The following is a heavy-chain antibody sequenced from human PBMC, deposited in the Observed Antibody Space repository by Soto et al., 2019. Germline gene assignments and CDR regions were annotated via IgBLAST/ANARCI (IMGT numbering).Heavy chain of an antibody. D-gene: IGHD3-9*01. Sequence: QVQLVQSGAEVEKPGASVTVCCKASGYTFTTYDIHWVRQATGQGLEWMGFMNPNGGNTGYAQKFQGRVTMTRNSAISTAYMELTSLRSEDTAVYYCVVTTGITWGQGTLVTVSS. V-gene: IGHV1-8*01. J-gene: IGHJ1*01. CDR2: MNPNGGNT. CDR3: VVTTGIT. CDR1: GYTFTTYD.